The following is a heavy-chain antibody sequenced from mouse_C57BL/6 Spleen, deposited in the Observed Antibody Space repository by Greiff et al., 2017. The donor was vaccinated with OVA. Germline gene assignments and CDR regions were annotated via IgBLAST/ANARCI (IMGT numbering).Heavy chain of an antibody. D-gene: IGHD3-3*01. J-gene: IGHJ2*01. CDR3: TRRGTGY. V-gene: IGHV1-15*01. CDR1: GYTFTDYE. Sequence: VKLQESGAELVRPGASVTLSCKASGYTFTDYEMHWVKQTPVHGLEWIGAIDPETGGTAYNQKFKGKAILTADKSSSTAYMELRSLTAEDSAVYYCTRRGTGYWGQGTTLTVSS. CDR2: IDPETGGT.